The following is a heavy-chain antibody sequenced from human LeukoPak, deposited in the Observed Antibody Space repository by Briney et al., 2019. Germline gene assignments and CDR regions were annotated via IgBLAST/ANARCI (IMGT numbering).Heavy chain of an antibody. CDR3: AKWGDYDGLTGYDSDC. J-gene: IGHJ4*02. Sequence: QPGASLRLSCAASGLTFSNYAMSWVRQAPGKGLEWVSAITGSGGTTWYADSVKGHFTISRDNSKNTLYLQMNSLGAEDTAVYYCAKWGDYDGLTGYDSDCWGQGTLVTVSS. D-gene: IGHD3-9*01. V-gene: IGHV3-23*01. CDR1: GLTFSNYA. CDR2: ITGSGGTT.